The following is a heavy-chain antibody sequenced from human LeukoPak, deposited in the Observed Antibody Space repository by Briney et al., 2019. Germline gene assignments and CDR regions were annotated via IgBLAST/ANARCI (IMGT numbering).Heavy chain of an antibody. D-gene: IGHD6-13*01. J-gene: IGHJ5*02. CDR2: ISGSGGST. CDR1: GFTVSSNE. Sequence: PGGSLRLSCAASGFTVSSNEMSWVRQAPGKGLEWVSSISGSGGSTFYADSVKGRFTISRDNSKNTLYLQMNSLRAEDTALYYCAKGAAAGRQDPNYNWFDPWGQGTLVTVSS. V-gene: IGHV3-23*01. CDR3: AKGAAAGRQDPNYNWFDP.